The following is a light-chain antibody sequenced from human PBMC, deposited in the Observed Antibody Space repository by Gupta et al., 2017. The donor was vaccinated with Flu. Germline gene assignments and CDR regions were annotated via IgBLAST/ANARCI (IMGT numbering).Light chain of an antibody. CDR2: DDS. CDR3: QVWDSGADYRDWI. CDR1: NIGSRS. V-gene: IGLV3-21*02. J-gene: IGLJ2*01. Sequence: SYVLTQPPSVSVAPGQTATITCGGNNIGSRSVHWYQQKPGQAPVLVVYDDSDRPSGISERFSGSNSGNMATLTITRVEAGDEADFYCQVWDSGADYRDWIFGGGTKLTVL.